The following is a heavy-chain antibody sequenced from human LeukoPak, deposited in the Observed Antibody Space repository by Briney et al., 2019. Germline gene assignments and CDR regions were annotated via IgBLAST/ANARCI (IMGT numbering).Heavy chain of an antibody. CDR1: GYSFTSYW. V-gene: IGHV5-51*01. CDR2: IYPGDSDA. CDR3: ARNYPYGSGSYSLDY. D-gene: IGHD3-10*01. Sequence: GESLKISCKGSGYSFTSYWIGWVRQMPGKGLEWMGIIYPGDSDARYSPSFQGQVTISADKSISTAYLQWSSLKASDTAMYYCARNYPYGSGSYSLDYWGQGALVTVSS. J-gene: IGHJ4*02.